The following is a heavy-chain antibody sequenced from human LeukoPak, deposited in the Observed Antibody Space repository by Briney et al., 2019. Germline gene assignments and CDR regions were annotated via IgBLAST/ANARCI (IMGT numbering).Heavy chain of an antibody. D-gene: IGHD3-10*01. CDR2: ISGSGGAT. CDR1: GFTFSSHS. J-gene: IGHJ4*02. Sequence: GGSLRLSCAASGFTFSSHSMTWVRQAPGKAPDWAPVISGSGGATYYADSVKGRFTISRDNSKNTLCLQMNSLRAEDTAVYYCARAAMVRGVDYFDSWGQGTLVTVSS. CDR3: ARAAMVRGVDYFDS. V-gene: IGHV3-23*01.